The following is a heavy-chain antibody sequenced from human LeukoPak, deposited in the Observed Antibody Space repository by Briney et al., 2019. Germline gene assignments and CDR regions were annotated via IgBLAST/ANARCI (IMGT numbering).Heavy chain of an antibody. J-gene: IGHJ5*02. CDR1: GGTFSSYA. D-gene: IGHD2-2*02. CDR3: ARDLLQEVVVVPAAILGWFDP. Sequence: ASVKVSCKASGGTFSSYAISWVRQAPGQGLEWMGGIIPIFGTANYAQKFQGRVTITADESTSTAHMELSSLRSEDTAVYYCARDLLQEVVVVPAAILGWFDPWGQGTLVTVSS. V-gene: IGHV1-69*01. CDR2: IIPIFGTA.